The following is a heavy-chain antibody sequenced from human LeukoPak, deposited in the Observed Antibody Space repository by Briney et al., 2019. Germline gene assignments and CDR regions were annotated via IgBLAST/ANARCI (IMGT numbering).Heavy chain of an antibody. Sequence: PGGPLRLSCTASGFAFDEHGMRWLRQVSGKGREWVSEINWSGGNTGYADPLRGLFTISRDNAKNSLYLQMDSLRAEDTALYYCARAPITSPFYFDPWGQGTLVTVSS. CDR3: ARAPITSPFYFDP. J-gene: IGHJ4*02. CDR1: GFAFDEHG. V-gene: IGHV3-20*04. CDR2: INWSGGNT. D-gene: IGHD2-2*01.